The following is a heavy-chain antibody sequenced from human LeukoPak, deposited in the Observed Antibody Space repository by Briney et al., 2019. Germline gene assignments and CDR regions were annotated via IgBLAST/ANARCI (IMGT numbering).Heavy chain of an antibody. Sequence: GGSLRLSCEGSGFIFSSYRMGWVRQVPGKGLEWISSISSGSKYIYHADSAKGRFTTSRDNSRNALYLQITDMRAEDTAVYYCARGEWSWESDHWGRGTLVTVSS. V-gene: IGHV3-21*06. CDR3: ARGEWSWESDH. CDR2: ISSGSKYI. CDR1: GFIFSSYR. J-gene: IGHJ5*02. D-gene: IGHD3-3*01.